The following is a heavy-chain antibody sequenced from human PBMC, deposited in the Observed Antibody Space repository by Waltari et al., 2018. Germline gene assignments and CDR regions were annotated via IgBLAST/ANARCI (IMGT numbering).Heavy chain of an antibody. Sequence: QVQLVESGGGVVQPGRSLRLSCAASGFTFSSYGMHWVRQAPGKGLEWVAVISYDGSNKYYADSVKGRFTISRDNSKNTLYLQMNSLRAEDTAVYYCAKIAVDGMDVWGQGTTVTVSS. CDR2: ISYDGSNK. J-gene: IGHJ6*02. V-gene: IGHV3-30*18. CDR3: AKIAVDGMDV. D-gene: IGHD6-19*01. CDR1: GFTFSSYG.